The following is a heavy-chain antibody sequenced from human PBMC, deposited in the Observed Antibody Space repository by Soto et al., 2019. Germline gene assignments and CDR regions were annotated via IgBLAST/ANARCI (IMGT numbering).Heavy chain of an antibody. CDR2: SSFTGNT. V-gene: IGHV4-39*01. D-gene: IGHD6-13*01. J-gene: IGHJ4*02. Sequence: PSETLSLTCTVSGDSIDSTNNYYWAWIRQPPGKGLEWIGSSSFTGNTFFNPSLKSRVNIFIDTSKNQFSLRVYSVTAADTAIYYCARPDSSSWAASFDYWGRGTLVTVSS. CDR3: ARPDSSSWAASFDY. CDR1: GDSIDSTNNYY.